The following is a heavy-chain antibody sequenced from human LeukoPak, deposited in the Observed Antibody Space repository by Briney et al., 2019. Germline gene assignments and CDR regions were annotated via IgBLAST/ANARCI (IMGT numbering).Heavy chain of an antibody. D-gene: IGHD3-9*01. CDR1: GYTFTSYG. CDR2: ISVYNGKK. J-gene: IGHJ4*02. Sequence: ASVKVSCKASGYTFTSYGISWVRQAPGQGLEGMGWISVYNGKKNYAQKVQGTVTITTSTSTSTAYMELRSLRSDDTAIYYCARYLKFSPYYFDYWGQGTLVTVSS. CDR3: ARYLKFSPYYFDY. V-gene: IGHV1-18*04.